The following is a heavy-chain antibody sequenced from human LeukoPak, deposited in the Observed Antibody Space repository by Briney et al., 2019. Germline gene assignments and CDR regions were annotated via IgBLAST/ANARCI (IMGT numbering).Heavy chain of an antibody. D-gene: IGHD3-10*01. V-gene: IGHV3-48*02. CDR2: ISDSSSIT. Sequence: GGSLRLSCAASGFTFSSFGMNWVRQAPGQGLEWVSYISDSSSITYYADSVKGRFTISRDNAKNSLSLQLNSLRDEDTAVYFCAKVIRGGYGMDVWGQGTTVTVSS. J-gene: IGHJ6*02. CDR1: GFTFSSFG. CDR3: AKVIRGGYGMDV.